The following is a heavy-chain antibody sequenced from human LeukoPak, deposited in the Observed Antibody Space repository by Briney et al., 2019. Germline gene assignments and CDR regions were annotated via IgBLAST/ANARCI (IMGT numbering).Heavy chain of an antibody. CDR1: GYTFTSYG. D-gene: IGHD1-7*01. Sequence: ASVKVSCKAFGYTFTSYGISWVRQAPGQGLEWMGWISAYNGNTNYAQKLQGRVTMTTDTSTSTAYMELRSLRSDDTAVYYCATTRSNWNYLYWGQGTLVTVSS. CDR2: ISAYNGNT. CDR3: ATTRSNWNYLY. J-gene: IGHJ4*02. V-gene: IGHV1-18*01.